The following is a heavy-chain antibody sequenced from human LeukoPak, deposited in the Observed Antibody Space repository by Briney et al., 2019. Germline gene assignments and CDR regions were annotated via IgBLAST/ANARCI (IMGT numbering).Heavy chain of an antibody. CDR2: INRSGST. V-gene: IGHV4-34*01. J-gene: IGHJ4*02. D-gene: IGHD2-21*02. Sequence: SETLSLTCAVYGGSLSYYYWSWIRQPPEKGLEWIGEINRSGSTNHNPSLKSRVSISVDTSKNQFSLKLSSVTAADTAVYYCARGGFYCGDDCYVDYWGQGTLVTVSS. CDR3: ARGGFYCGDDCYVDY. CDR1: GGSLSYYY.